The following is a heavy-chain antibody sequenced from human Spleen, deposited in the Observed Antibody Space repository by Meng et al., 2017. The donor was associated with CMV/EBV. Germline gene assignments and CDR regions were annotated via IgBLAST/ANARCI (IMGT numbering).Heavy chain of an antibody. J-gene: IGHJ4*02. CDR1: GWSFXCFY. CDR2: INHNGST. Sequence: QVQLQQWGAGLLKPSXTLSLTCDXQGWSFXCFYWTRIRQPPGKGLEWIGEINHNGSTNYTPSLKSRVTISVDTSKNQFSLKLSSVTAADTAVYYCARVKPRGPTTRKERHSSSSSTQKSPSDYWGQGTLVTVSS. V-gene: IGHV4-34*01. D-gene: IGHD6-6*01. CDR3: ARVKPRGPTTRKERHSSSSSTQKSPSDY.